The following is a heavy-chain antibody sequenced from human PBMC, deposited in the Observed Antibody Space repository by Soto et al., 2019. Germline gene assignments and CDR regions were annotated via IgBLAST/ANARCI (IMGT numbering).Heavy chain of an antibody. Sequence: SGPTLVKPTQTLTLTCTFSGFSLSTSGVGVGWIRQPPGKALEWLALIYWDDDKRYSRSLKSRLTITKDTSKNQVVLTMTNMEPVDTATYYCAHSITGTHYYYYYMDVWGKGTTVTVSS. D-gene: IGHD1-20*01. J-gene: IGHJ6*03. V-gene: IGHV2-5*02. CDR2: IYWDDDK. CDR3: AHSITGTHYYYYYMDV. CDR1: GFSLSTSGVG.